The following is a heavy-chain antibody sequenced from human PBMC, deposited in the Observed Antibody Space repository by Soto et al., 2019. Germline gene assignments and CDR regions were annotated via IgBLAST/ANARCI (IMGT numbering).Heavy chain of an antibody. CDR3: ARRRSSGWFEP. CDR2: INPNSGGT. CDR1: GYTFTGYY. J-gene: IGHJ5*02. V-gene: IGHV1-2*02. Sequence: ASVKGACKAAGYTFTGYYMHWVRQAPGQGLEWMGWINPNSGGTNYAQKFQGRVTMTRDTSISTAYMELSRLRSDDTAVYYCARRRSSGWFEPWGHGTLVTVPQ. D-gene: IGHD3-10*01.